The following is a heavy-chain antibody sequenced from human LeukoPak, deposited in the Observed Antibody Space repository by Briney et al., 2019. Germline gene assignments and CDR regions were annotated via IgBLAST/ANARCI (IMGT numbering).Heavy chain of an antibody. V-gene: IGHV1-18*01. CDR3: ARAKLFSASGGAFDI. CDR1: GYTFTSYG. D-gene: IGHD3-10*01. Sequence: ASVKVSCKASGYTFTSYGISWVRQAPGQGLERMGWISAYNGNTNYAQKLQGRVTMTTDTSTSTAYMELRSLRSDDTAVYYCARAKLFSASGGAFDIWGQGTMVTVSS. J-gene: IGHJ3*02. CDR2: ISAYNGNT.